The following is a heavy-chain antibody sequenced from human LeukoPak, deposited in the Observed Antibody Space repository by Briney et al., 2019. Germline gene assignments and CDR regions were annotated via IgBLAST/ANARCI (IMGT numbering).Heavy chain of an antibody. CDR1: GFTFSSYE. V-gene: IGHV3-7*01. CDR3: ARSSLYYYGSGSKAHPDDY. D-gene: IGHD3-10*01. Sequence: PGGSLRLSCAASGFTFSSYEMNWVRQAPGKGLEWVANIKQDGSEKYYVDSVKGRFTISRDNAKNPLYLQMNSLRAEDTAVYYCARSSLYYYGSGSKAHPDDYWGQGTLVTVSS. J-gene: IGHJ4*02. CDR2: IKQDGSEK.